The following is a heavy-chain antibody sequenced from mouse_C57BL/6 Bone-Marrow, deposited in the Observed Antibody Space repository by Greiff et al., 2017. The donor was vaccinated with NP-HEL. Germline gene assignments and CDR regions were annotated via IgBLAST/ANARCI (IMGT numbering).Heavy chain of an antibody. CDR3: PRDLDYTSSDV. D-gene: IGHD2-4*01. CDR2: ISDGGSYT. V-gene: IGHV5-4*01. J-gene: IGHJ1*03. Sequence: EVHLVESGGGLVKPGGSLKLSCAASGFTFSSYAMSWVRQTPEKRLEWVATISDGGSYTYYPDNVKGRFTISRDNAKNNLYLQMSHLKSEDTAMYYCPRDLDYTSSDVWGTGTTVTVSS. CDR1: GFTFSSYA.